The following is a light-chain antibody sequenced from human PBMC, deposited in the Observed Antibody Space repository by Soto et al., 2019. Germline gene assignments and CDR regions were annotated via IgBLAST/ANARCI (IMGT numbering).Light chain of an antibody. CDR1: SSDIGDYNY. J-gene: IGLJ1*01. V-gene: IGLV2-14*01. Sequence: QSVLAQPASVSGSPGQSITISCTGTSSDIGDYNYVSWYQQRPEKAPELMIYGVNNRPPGVFNRFSGSKSGNTASLTISGLQAEDEADYYCSSYTSSITYVFGTGTKSPS. CDR3: SSYTSSITYV. CDR2: GVN.